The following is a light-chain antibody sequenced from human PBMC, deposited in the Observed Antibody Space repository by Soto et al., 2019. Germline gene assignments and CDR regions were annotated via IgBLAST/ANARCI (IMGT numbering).Light chain of an antibody. CDR3: SSYAGSNNFRV. V-gene: IGLV2-8*01. Sequence: QSVLTQPPSASGSPGQSVTISCTGTSSDVGAYNYVSWYQQHPGKAPKLMIYAVDKRPSGVPDRFSGSKSGNTASLTVSGLQADDEADYYCSSYAGSNNFRVFGGGTKLTVL. CDR2: AVD. CDR1: SSDVGAYNY. J-gene: IGLJ3*02.